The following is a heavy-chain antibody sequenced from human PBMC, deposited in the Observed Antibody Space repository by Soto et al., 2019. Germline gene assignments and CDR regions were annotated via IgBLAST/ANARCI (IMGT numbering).Heavy chain of an antibody. CDR3: ARVKLWFGDDAFDI. V-gene: IGHV3-53*04. Sequence: GGSLRLSCAASGFTVSINYMSWVRQAPGKGLEWVSVIYSGGSTYYADSVKGRFTISRHNSKNTLYLQMNSLRAEDTAVYYCARVKLWFGDDAFDIWGQGTMVTVSS. CDR1: GFTVSINY. J-gene: IGHJ3*02. D-gene: IGHD3-10*01. CDR2: IYSGGST.